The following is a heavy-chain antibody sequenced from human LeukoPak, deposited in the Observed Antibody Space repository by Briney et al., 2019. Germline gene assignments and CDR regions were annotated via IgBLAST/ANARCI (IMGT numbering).Heavy chain of an antibody. CDR1: GFTFSSYG. V-gene: IGHV3-30*03. D-gene: IGHD5-24*01. CDR3: ARGSSRDGYNTAFDY. Sequence: GGSLRLSCAASGFTFSSYGMHWVRQAPGKGLEWVAVISYDGSNKYYADSVKGRFTISRDNSKNTLYLQMNSLRAEDTAVYYCARGSSRDGYNTAFDYWGQGTLVTVSS. J-gene: IGHJ4*02. CDR2: ISYDGSNK.